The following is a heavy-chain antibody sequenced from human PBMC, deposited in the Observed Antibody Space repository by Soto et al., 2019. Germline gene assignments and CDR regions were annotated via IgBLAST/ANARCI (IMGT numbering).Heavy chain of an antibody. CDR3: ARWPQLEPRFDY. CDR1: GYTFTSYA. J-gene: IGHJ4*02. Sequence: EASVKVSCKASGYTFTSYAIHWLRQAPGQRLEWMGWINAGNDNTKYSRNFQGRVTITRYTSASTAYMELSSLRSEDTAVYYCARWPQLEPRFDYWGQGTLVTVSS. V-gene: IGHV1-3*01. CDR2: INAGNDNT. D-gene: IGHD1-1*01.